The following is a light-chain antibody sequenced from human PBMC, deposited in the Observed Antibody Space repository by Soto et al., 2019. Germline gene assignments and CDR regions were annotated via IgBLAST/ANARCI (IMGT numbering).Light chain of an antibody. J-gene: IGKJ4*01. CDR3: QQYYSTPLN. CDR2: WAS. CDR1: QNVLYSSNNKDY. V-gene: IGKV4-1*01. Sequence: DIVMTQSPDSLAVSLGERATINCKSSQNVLYSSNNKDYLAWYQQKPGQPPKLLIYWASTRESGVPDRFSGSGSGTDFTLTISSLQAEDVAVYYCQQYYSTPLNFGGGTKVEIK.